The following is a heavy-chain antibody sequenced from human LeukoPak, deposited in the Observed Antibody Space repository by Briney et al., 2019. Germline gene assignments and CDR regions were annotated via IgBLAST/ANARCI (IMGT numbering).Heavy chain of an antibody. CDR1: GYSISSGYY. J-gene: IGHJ5*02. D-gene: IGHD3-10*01. CDR2: IYHSGST. CDR3: ARDKSELLWFGELQVDWFDP. Sequence: SETLSLTCAVSGYSISSGYYWGWIRQPPGKGLERIGSIYHSGSTYYNPSLKSRVTISVDTSKNQFSLKLSSVTAADTAVYYCARDKSELLWFGELQVDWFDPWGQGTLVTVSS. V-gene: IGHV4-38-2*02.